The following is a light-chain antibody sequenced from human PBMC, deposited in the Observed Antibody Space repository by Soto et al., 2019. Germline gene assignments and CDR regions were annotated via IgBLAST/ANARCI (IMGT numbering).Light chain of an antibody. V-gene: IGLV2-14*03. CDR2: DVN. J-gene: IGLJ2*01. Sequence: QSALTQPASVSGSPGQSITISCTGTSSDIGAYNFVSWYQQHPGKAPKLMLYDVNIRPSGVSNRFSGSKSGNTASLTISGLQAEDEADYYCTSWTTSTTMLFGGGTKVTGL. CDR1: SSDIGAYNF. CDR3: TSWTTSTTML.